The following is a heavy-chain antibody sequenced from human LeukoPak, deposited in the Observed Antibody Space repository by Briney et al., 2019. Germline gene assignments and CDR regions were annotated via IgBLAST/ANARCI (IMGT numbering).Heavy chain of an antibody. CDR1: GLTFSRYG. Sequence: GRSVRLSCAASGLTFSRYGMLWVRQAPGKGLVGGAVISNDGSTKHYADPVKGRFTISSDNSKNTLYLQMNSLRAEDTAVYYCAKDLTGVNYCLDQWGQGTLVTVSS. J-gene: IGHJ4*02. CDR3: AKDLTGVNYCLDQ. CDR2: ISNDGSTK. D-gene: IGHD1-7*01. V-gene: IGHV3-30*18.